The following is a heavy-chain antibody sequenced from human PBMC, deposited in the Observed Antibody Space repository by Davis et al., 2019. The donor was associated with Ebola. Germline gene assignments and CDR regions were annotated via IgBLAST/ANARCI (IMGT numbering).Heavy chain of an antibody. Sequence: GESLKISCAASGFTFSSYAMNWVRQAPGKGLEWVSYISSSSSTIYYADSVKGRFTISRDNAKNSLYLQMNNLRVEETAVYYCARSGYDWGQGTLVTVSS. J-gene: IGHJ4*02. CDR1: GFTFSSYA. D-gene: IGHD5-12*01. CDR2: ISSSSSTI. CDR3: ARSGYD. V-gene: IGHV3-48*01.